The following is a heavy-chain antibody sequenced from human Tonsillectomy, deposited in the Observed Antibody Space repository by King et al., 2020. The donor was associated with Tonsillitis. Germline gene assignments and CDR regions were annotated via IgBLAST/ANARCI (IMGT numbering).Heavy chain of an antibody. V-gene: IGHV3-72*01. CDR1: GYIFSDHD. CDR3: ARAAYAHGLDV. D-gene: IGHD4-17*01. J-gene: IGHJ6*02. CDR2: IKNKANSYTT. Sequence: VQLVESGGGLVQPGGSLRLSCAASGYIFSDHDMDWVRQAPGKGLEWVGFIKNKANSYTTEYAASVKGRFTISIDDSSLYLEMNSLKIDDTAVYYCARAAYAHGLDVWGQGTTVSVSS.